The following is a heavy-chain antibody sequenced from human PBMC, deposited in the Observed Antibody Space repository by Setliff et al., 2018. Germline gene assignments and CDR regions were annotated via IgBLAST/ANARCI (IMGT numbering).Heavy chain of an antibody. J-gene: IGHJ3*02. Sequence: ASVKVSCKASGHIFSSYGISWVRQAPGPGLEWMGWISSYNDVTNSEQRFQGRVTMTTDTSASAAYMVLRGLRPDDTAIYYCAISSLSICSGGSCPNAFDIWCQGTRFTVSS. CDR1: GHIFSSYG. CDR2: ISSYNDVT. V-gene: IGHV1-18*01. CDR3: AISSLSICSGGSCPNAFDI. D-gene: IGHD2-15*01.